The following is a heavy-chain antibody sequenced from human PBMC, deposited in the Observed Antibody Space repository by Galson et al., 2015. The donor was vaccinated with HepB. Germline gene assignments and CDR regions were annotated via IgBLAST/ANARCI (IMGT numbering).Heavy chain of an antibody. J-gene: IGHJ5*02. V-gene: IGHV3-21*01. Sequence: FLRLSCAASGFTFSSYSMNWVRQAPGKGLEWVSSISSSSSYIYYADSVKGRFTISRDNAKNSLYLQMNSLRAEDTAVYYCARGDEIFHMVRGVNVWFDPWGQGTLVTVSS. CDR3: ARGDEIFHMVRGVNVWFDP. CDR2: ISSSSSYI. CDR1: GFTFSSYS. D-gene: IGHD3-10*01.